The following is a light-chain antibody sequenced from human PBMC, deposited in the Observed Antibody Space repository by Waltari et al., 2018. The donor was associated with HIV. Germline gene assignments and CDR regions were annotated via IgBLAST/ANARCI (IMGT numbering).Light chain of an antibody. J-gene: IGLJ2*01. CDR3: AAWDDSLSGRV. CDR1: SPHIGSNY. CDR2: RNN. V-gene: IGLV1-47*01. Sequence: QSVLTQPPSASGTPGQRVTISCSGSSPHIGSNYVYWYQQLPGTTPKLLIYRNNQRPAGVPDRFSGSKSGNSASLAISGLRSEDEADYYCAAWDDSLSGRVFGGGTKLTVL.